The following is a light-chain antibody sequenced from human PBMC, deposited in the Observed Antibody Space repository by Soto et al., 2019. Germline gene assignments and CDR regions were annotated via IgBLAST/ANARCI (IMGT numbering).Light chain of an antibody. Sequence: EIVMTQSPATLSLSPGERATLSCRASQSVSNDLAWYQQRSGQAPRLLIYDASTRVTGIPARFSGSGSGTYFTLTISSLQSEDFAVYYCQQYYNWPPLTFGQGTKVEF. CDR1: QSVSND. V-gene: IGKV3-15*01. CDR3: QQYYNWPPLT. J-gene: IGKJ1*01. CDR2: DAS.